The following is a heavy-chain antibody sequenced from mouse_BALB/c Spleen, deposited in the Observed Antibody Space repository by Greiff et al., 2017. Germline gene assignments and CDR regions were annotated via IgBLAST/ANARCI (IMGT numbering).Heavy chain of an antibody. CDR2: ISSGGSYT. Sequence: EVKLVESGGGLVKPGGSLKLSCAASGFTFSSYAMSWVRQSPEKRLEWVAEISSGGSYTYYPDTVTGRYTISRDNAKNTLYLEMSSLRSEDTAMYYFAREGGNYAMDYWGQGTSVTVSS. CDR1: GFTFSSYA. D-gene: IGHD1-1*01. CDR3: AREGGNYAMDY. J-gene: IGHJ4*01. V-gene: IGHV5-9-4*01.